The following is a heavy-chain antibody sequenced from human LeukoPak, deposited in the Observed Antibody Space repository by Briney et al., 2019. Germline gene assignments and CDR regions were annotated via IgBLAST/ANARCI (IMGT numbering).Heavy chain of an antibody. CDR3: AKTHTYYYGSGSYYDPFDY. Sequence: GGSLRLSCAASGFTFSSYAMSWVRQAPGKGLEWVSVISGSGGSTYYADSVKGRFTISRDNSKNTLYLQMNSLRAEDTAVYYCAKTHTYYYGSGSYYDPFDYWGQGTLVTVSS. CDR1: GFTFSSYA. J-gene: IGHJ4*02. D-gene: IGHD3-10*01. V-gene: IGHV3-23*01. CDR2: ISGSGGST.